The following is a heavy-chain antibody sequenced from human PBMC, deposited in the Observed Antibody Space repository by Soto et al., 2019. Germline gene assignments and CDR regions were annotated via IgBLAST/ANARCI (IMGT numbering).Heavy chain of an antibody. CDR1: GFTIDGFA. Sequence: VPVVESGGGLVQPGRSLRLSCAASGFTIDGFAMNWVRQAPGKGLEWVSGLTWNSGSIGYADSVKGRFTISRDNAKNSLYLQMSSLRAEDTALYYCARGSTMATIRWHFDLWGRGTLVTVSS. D-gene: IGHD5-12*01. J-gene: IGHJ2*01. CDR2: LTWNSGSI. V-gene: IGHV3-9*01. CDR3: ARGSTMATIRWHFDL.